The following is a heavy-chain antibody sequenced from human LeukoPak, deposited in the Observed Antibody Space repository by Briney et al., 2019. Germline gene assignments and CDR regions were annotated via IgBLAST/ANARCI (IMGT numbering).Heavy chain of an antibody. CDR2: IYTSGST. Sequence: PSETLSLTCTVSGGSISSYYWSWNRQPPGKGLEWIGYIYTSGSTNYNPSLKSRVTISVDTSKNQFSLKLSSVTAADTAVYYCARLYCSSTSCPIDPWGQGTLVTVSS. D-gene: IGHD2-2*01. CDR3: ARLYCSSTSCPIDP. V-gene: IGHV4-4*09. J-gene: IGHJ5*02. CDR1: GGSISSYY.